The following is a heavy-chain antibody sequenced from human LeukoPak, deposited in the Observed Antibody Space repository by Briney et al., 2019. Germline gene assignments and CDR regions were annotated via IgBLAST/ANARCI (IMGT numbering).Heavy chain of an antibody. CDR3: ARDPGRRSSSSWYGNWFDP. J-gene: IGHJ5*02. D-gene: IGHD6-13*01. V-gene: IGHV4-59*01. Sequence: PSETLSLTCTVSGGSISSYYWSWIRQPPGKGLEWIGYIYYSGSTNYNPSLKSRVTISVDTSKNQFSLKLSSVTAADTAVYYCARDPGRRSSSSWYGNWFDPWGQGTLVTVSS. CDR1: GGSISSYY. CDR2: IYYSGST.